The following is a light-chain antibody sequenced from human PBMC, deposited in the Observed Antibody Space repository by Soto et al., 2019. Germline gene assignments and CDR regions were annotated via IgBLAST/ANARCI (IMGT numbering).Light chain of an antibody. V-gene: IGKV3-20*01. CDR1: QSVSSSY. CDR3: QQYASSPT. CDR2: GAS. Sequence: IVLTQSPGTLSLSPGERATLSCRASQSVSSSYLAWYQQQPGQAPRLLSYGASSRATGIPDRFSGSGYGTDFTLTISRLEPEDFAVYYCQQYASSPTFGGGTKVETK. J-gene: IGKJ4*01.